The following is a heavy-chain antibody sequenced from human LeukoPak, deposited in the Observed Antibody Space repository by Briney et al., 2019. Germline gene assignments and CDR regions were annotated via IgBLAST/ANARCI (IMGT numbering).Heavy chain of an antibody. CDR2: ISYDGGNK. V-gene: IGHV3-30*18. CDR3: AKGFSGMYSNFDY. D-gene: IGHD1-26*01. CDR1: GFTFSNYG. J-gene: IGHJ4*02. Sequence: GGSLRLSCAGSGFTFSNYGMHWVRQAPGKGLEWVAVISYDGGNKYYADSVKGRFTISRDNSKNTLYLQMNSLRAEGTAVYYCAKGFSGMYSNFDYWGQGTLVTVSS.